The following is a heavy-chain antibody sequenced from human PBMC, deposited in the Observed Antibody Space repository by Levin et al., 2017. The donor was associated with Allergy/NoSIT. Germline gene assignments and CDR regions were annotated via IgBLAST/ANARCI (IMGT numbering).Heavy chain of an antibody. Sequence: AGGSLRLSCAASGFTFSSYTMSWVRQAPGKGLEWVSHISTSSTISYADSVKGRFTISRDDAKNSLYLQMNSLRVEDTAVYYCASFSLGRAAAGPSWGQGTLVTVSS. J-gene: IGHJ4*02. CDR3: ASFSLGRAAAGPS. CDR1: GFTFSSYT. D-gene: IGHD6-13*01. V-gene: IGHV3-48*01. CDR2: ISTSSTI.